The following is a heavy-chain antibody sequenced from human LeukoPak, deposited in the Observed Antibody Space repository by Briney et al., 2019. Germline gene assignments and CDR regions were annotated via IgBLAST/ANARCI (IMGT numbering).Heavy chain of an antibody. V-gene: IGHV3-48*01. CDR3: ARGSGDADY. Sequence: GGSLRLSCAASGFTFSSYSMNWVRQAPGKGLEWVSYISSSSSTIYYADSMKGRFTISRDNAKNSLYLQMNSLRAEDTAVYYCARGSGDADYWGQGTLVTVSS. D-gene: IGHD5-24*01. CDR2: ISSSSSTI. J-gene: IGHJ4*02. CDR1: GFTFSSYS.